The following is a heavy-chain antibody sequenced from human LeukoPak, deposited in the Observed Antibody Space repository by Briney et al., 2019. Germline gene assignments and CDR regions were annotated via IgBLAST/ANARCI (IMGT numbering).Heavy chain of an antibody. CDR1: GGSISSSSYY. CDR2: IYYSGST. CDR3: ARPRAELVGAMDY. Sequence: SETLSLTCTVSGGSISSSSYYWAWIRQPPGKGLEWIGRIYYSGSTYYNPSLKSRVTISVDTSKNQFSLKLSSVTAADTAVYYCARPRAELVGAMDYWGQGTLVTVSS. J-gene: IGHJ4*02. D-gene: IGHD1-26*01. V-gene: IGHV4-39*01.